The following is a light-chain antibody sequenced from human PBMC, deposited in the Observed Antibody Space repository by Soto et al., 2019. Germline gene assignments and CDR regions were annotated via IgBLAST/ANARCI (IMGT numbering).Light chain of an antibody. CDR3: QQYGSSPLT. CDR2: DAS. V-gene: IGKV3D-20*01. CDR1: QSVSSSY. J-gene: IGKJ4*01. Sequence: EIVLTQYPATLSLSPGERATLSCGARQSVSSSYLAWYQQKPGLAPRLLIYDASSGATGIPDRFSGSGSGTDFTLTISRLEPEDFAVYYCQQYGSSPLTFGGGTKVDIK.